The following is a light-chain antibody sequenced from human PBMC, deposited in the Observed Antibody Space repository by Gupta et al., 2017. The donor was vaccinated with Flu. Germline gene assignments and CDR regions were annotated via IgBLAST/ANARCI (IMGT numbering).Light chain of an antibody. CDR1: QSVSRY. CDR3: QQSYRTYT. V-gene: IGKV1-39*01. Sequence: DIQMTQSPSSLSASVGDRVTITCRASQSVSRYLNWYQHKPGKAPKLLIYAASSLQTGVPSRFSGSGSGTDFTLTISRLQPEDFATYYCQQSYRTYTFGQGTKLEIK. J-gene: IGKJ2*01. CDR2: AAS.